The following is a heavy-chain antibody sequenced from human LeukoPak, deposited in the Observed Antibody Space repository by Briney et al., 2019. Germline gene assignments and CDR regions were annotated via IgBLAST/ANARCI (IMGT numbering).Heavy chain of an antibody. CDR3: ARAGNGYYPFDY. V-gene: IGHV4-59*01. J-gene: IGHJ4*02. CDR2: VFHSGST. CDR1: GDSISTYY. Sequence: SETLSLTCTVSGDSISTYYWSWIRQPPGKGLEWIGYVFHSGSTNYNPSLKSRVTISVDTSKNQFSLILTSVTAAGTAVYYCARAGNGYYPFDYWGQGTLVTVSS. D-gene: IGHD3-22*01.